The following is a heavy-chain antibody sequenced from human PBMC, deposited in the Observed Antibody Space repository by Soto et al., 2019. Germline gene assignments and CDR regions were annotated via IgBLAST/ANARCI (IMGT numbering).Heavy chain of an antibody. D-gene: IGHD5-12*01. V-gene: IGHV3-74*01. CDR3: ARGLRGPDY. J-gene: IGHJ4*02. CDR2: INNDGSDT. Sequence: VQLVESGGGFVQPGGSLRLSCAASGFAFSGFWMHWVRQAPGKGLVWVSRINNDGSDTVYADSVRGRFTISRDNARNTLTLQMNSLRVEDTGVYYCARGLRGPDYWGQGTLVTVSS. CDR1: GFAFSGFW.